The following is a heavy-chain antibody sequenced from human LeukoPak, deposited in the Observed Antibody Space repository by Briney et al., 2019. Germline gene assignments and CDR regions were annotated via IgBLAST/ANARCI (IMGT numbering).Heavy chain of an antibody. Sequence: GGSLRLSCAASGFTFSSYGMHWVRQAPGKGLEWVAVIRHVGSDKYYADSVKGRFTISRDNSQNTMYLQMNSLRGEDTAVYYCARENDYALDYWGQGTLVTVSS. J-gene: IGHJ4*02. CDR3: ARENDYALDY. V-gene: IGHV3-30*12. D-gene: IGHD4-17*01. CDR1: GFTFSSYG. CDR2: IRHVGSDK.